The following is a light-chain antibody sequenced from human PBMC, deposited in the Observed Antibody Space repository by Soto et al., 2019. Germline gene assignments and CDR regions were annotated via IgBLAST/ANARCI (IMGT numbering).Light chain of an antibody. V-gene: IGKV1-39*01. CDR3: QQSYSTPPWT. CDR1: QSISNY. CDR2: AAF. J-gene: IGKJ1*01. Sequence: DIQMSQSPSSLSASVGDRVTITCRASQSISNYLNWYQQKPGKAPKLLIYAAFSLQSGVPSRFSGSGSGTDFTLTISSLRPEDFATYYCQQSYSTPPWTFGQGTNVEIK.